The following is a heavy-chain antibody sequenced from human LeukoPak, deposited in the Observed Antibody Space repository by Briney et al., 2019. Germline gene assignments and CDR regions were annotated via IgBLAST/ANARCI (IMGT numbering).Heavy chain of an antibody. CDR2: ISSSSSYI. D-gene: IGHD3-22*01. CDR1: GFTFSSYS. Sequence: TGGSLRLSCAASGFTFSSYSMNWVRQAPGKGLEWVSSISSSSSYIYYADSVKGRFTISRDNAKNSLYLQMNSLRAEDTAVYYCAKGSDYYGSSGYGFWGQGTLVTVSS. J-gene: IGHJ4*02. CDR3: AKGSDYYGSSGYGF. V-gene: IGHV3-21*01.